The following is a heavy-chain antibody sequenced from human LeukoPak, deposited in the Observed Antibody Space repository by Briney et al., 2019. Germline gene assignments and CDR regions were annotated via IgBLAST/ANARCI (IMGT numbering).Heavy chain of an antibody. CDR3: ARGCSSTSCYGYV. J-gene: IGHJ6*04. V-gene: IGHV4-30-4*08. D-gene: IGHD2-2*01. CDR1: GRSISRVDYY. Sequence: SETLSLTCTVSGRSISRVDYYWSWIRQPPRKGLEWLGYIYYSGSTYYNPSLKSRVTISVATSKNQFSLKLSSVTAADTAVYYCARGCSSTSCYGYVWGKGTTVTVSS. CDR2: IYYSGST.